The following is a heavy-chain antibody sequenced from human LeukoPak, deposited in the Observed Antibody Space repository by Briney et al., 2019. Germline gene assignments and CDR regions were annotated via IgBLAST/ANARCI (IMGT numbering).Heavy chain of an antibody. J-gene: IGHJ4*02. Sequence: SGPTLVNPTQTLTLTCTFSGFSLSTSGVGVGWIRQHPGKGLEWIGYIYYSGTTFYNPSLKSRVTISIDTSKNQFSLKLTSVTAADTAVYYCARADYYGSSAYPYWGQGTLVTVSS. V-gene: IGHV4-31*03. CDR1: GFSLSTSGVG. CDR3: ARADYYGSSAYPY. CDR2: IYYSGTT. D-gene: IGHD3-22*01.